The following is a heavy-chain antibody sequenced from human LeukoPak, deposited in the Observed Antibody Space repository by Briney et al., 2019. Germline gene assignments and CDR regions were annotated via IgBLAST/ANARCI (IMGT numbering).Heavy chain of an antibody. Sequence: GGSLRLSCAASGFTFSSYAMHWVRQAPGKGLEWVAVISYDGSNKYYADSVKGRFTISRVNSKNTLYLQMNSLRAEDTAVYYCARGGWALDDYGGNKLEYFQHWGQGTLVTVSS. CDR3: ARGGWALDDYGGNKLEYFQH. V-gene: IGHV3-30-3*01. CDR2: ISYDGSNK. CDR1: GFTFSSYA. D-gene: IGHD4-23*01. J-gene: IGHJ1*01.